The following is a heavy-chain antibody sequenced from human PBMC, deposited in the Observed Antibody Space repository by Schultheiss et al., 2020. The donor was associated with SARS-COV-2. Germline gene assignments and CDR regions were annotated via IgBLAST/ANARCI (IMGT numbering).Heavy chain of an antibody. CDR3: AKDILYSGSYYAGDY. CDR1: GFTFSSYA. CDR2: ISGSGGST. V-gene: IGHV3-23*01. Sequence: GGSLRLSCAASGFTFSSYAMSWVRQAPGKGLEWVSAISGSGGSTYYADSVKGRFTISRDNSKNTLYLQMNSLRAEDTAVYYCAKDILYSGSYYAGDYWGQGTLVTVSS. D-gene: IGHD1-26*01. J-gene: IGHJ4*02.